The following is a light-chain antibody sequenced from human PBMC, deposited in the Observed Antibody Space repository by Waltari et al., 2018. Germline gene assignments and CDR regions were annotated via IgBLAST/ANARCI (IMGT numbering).Light chain of an antibody. V-gene: IGKV3-15*01. Sequence: EVVMTQSPATLSVSPGERATLSCRASENIGSSLAWYQQKPGQGPRLLMYGVSTRVTGIPARFSGSVSGTEFTLTISTLQSEDSAVYYCQHYDNWPPWTFGQGTKVEIK. CDR1: ENIGSS. CDR2: GVS. CDR3: QHYDNWPPWT. J-gene: IGKJ1*01.